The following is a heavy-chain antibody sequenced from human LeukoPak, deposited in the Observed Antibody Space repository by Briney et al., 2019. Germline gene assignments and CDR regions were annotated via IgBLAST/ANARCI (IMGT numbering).Heavy chain of an antibody. D-gene: IGHD3-10*01. J-gene: IGHJ4*02. Sequence: GGYLKISCKGSGYGFGYTFTNFWIGWVRQMPGEGLEWMGNIYPGDSDTRYSPSFQGQVTMSADKSISTAYLQWSSLKASDTAIYYCARLGGLYYGSGSPVDYWGQGTLVTVSS. CDR3: ARLGGLYYGSGSPVDY. V-gene: IGHV5-51*01. CDR2: IYPGDSDT. CDR1: GYGFGYTFTNFW.